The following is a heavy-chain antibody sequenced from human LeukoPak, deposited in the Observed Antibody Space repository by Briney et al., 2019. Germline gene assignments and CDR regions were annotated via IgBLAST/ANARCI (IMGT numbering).Heavy chain of an antibody. J-gene: IGHJ6*03. V-gene: IGHV3-53*01. CDR1: GFTVSSND. CDR3: ARATMAGTYMDV. D-gene: IGHD1-1*01. Sequence: GGSLRLSCAASGFTVSSNDMSWVRQAPGKGLECISVIYSGGSTDYADSVKGRLTISRDNSKNTLYLQMNSLRAEDTAVYYCARATMAGTYMDVWGKGTTVTVSS. CDR2: IYSGGST.